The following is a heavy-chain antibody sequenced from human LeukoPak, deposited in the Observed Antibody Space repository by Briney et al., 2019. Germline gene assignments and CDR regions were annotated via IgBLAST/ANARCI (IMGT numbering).Heavy chain of an antibody. CDR1: GGSISSSYS. V-gene: IGHV4-59*12. CDR2: AYNSGTT. CDR3: ARWSHSSSWGYMDV. Sequence: SETLSLTCTVSGGSISSSYSWSWIRQPPGKGLDWIGYAYNSGTTNYNPSLKSRVTMSVDTSKNQFSLKLSSVTAADTAVYYCARWSHSSSWGYMDVWGKGTTVTVSS. D-gene: IGHD6-13*01. J-gene: IGHJ6*03.